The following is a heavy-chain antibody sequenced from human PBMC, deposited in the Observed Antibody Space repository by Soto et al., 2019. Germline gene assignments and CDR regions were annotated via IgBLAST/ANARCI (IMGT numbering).Heavy chain of an antibody. CDR3: ARRTHNYYDSSGPPEAFDI. CDR2: ISSSGSTI. J-gene: IGHJ3*02. D-gene: IGHD3-22*01. CDR1: GFTFSDYY. V-gene: IGHV3-11*01. Sequence: PGGSLRLSCAASGFTFSDYYMSWIRQAPGKGLEWVSYISSSGSTIYYADSVKGRFTISRDTAKNSLYLQMNSLRAEDTAVYYCARRTHNYYDSSGPPEAFDIWGQGTMVTVS.